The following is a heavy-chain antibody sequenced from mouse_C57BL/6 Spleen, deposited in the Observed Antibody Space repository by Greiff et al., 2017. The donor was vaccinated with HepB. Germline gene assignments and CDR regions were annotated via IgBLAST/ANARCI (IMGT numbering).Heavy chain of an antibody. V-gene: IGHV1-39*01. J-gene: IGHJ1*03. Sequence: QLKESGPELVKPGASVKISCKASGYSFTDYNMNWVKQSNGKSLEWIGVINPNYGTTSYNQKFKGKATLTVDQSSSTAYMQLNSLTSEDSAVYYCARRGYGSSYEYFDVWGTGTTVTVSS. CDR3: ARRGYGSSYEYFDV. CDR1: GYSFTDYN. CDR2: INPNYGTT. D-gene: IGHD1-1*01.